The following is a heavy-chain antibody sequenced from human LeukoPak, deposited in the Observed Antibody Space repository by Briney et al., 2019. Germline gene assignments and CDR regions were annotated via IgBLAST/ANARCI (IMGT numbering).Heavy chain of an antibody. V-gene: IGHV1-2*02. CDR2: INPNSGGT. J-gene: IGHJ6*02. CDR3: ARAVGYGSGSYSPYYYYGMDV. CDR1: GYTFTGYY. D-gene: IGHD3-10*01. Sequence: ASVKVSCKASGYTFTGYYTHWVRQAPGQGLEWMGWINPNSGGTNYAQKFQGRVTMTRDTSISTAYMELSRLRSDDTAVYYCARAVGYGSGSYSPYYYYGMDVWGQGTTVTVSS.